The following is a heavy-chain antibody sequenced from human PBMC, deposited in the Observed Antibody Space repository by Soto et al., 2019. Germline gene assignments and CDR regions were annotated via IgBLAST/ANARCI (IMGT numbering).Heavy chain of an antibody. V-gene: IGHV4-4*02. CDR1: GGSISSSNW. CDR2: IYHSGST. Sequence: QVQLQESGPGLVKPSGTLSLTCAVSGGSISSSNWWSWVRQPPGKGLEWIGEIYHSGSTNYNPSLKXXVXIXXDQSEHQFSLKLSSVTAADTAVYYCAREGGSYIDYWGQGTLVTVSS. D-gene: IGHD1-26*01. CDR3: AREGGSYIDY. J-gene: IGHJ4*02.